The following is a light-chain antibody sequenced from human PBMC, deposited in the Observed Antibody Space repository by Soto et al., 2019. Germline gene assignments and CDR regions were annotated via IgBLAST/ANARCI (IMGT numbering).Light chain of an antibody. Sequence: QPVLTQSPSASASLGASVTRTCTLTRGHSGYDIAWHQQQPEKGPRYLMRLNSGGTYTRGDGIPDRFSGSSSGTERYLTISCLQSEDEADYYGQTWGSGYRLFGGGTKLTVL. J-gene: IGLJ2*01. CDR3: QTWGSGYRL. CDR2: LNSGGTY. V-gene: IGLV4-69*01. CDR1: RGHSGYD.